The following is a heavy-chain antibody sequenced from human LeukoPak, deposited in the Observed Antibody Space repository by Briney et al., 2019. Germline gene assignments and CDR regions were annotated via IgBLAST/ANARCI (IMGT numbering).Heavy chain of an antibody. Sequence: GGSLRLSCAASGFTFSNYWMSWVRQAPGKGLEWVANIKEDGSEKYYVDSVKGRFTISRDNAKNSLSLQVNSLSAEDTAVYYCARGRGYYYDSSGYFISPGFDYWGQGTLVTVSS. CDR2: IKEDGSEK. V-gene: IGHV3-7*01. D-gene: IGHD3-22*01. J-gene: IGHJ4*02. CDR3: ARGRGYYYDSSGYFISPGFDY. CDR1: GFTFSNYW.